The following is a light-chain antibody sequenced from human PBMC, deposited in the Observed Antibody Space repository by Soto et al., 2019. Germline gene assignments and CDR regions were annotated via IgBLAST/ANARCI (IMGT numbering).Light chain of an antibody. V-gene: IGKV3-20*01. CDR1: QSVTNKY. J-gene: IGKJ2*02. CDR2: GAS. CDR3: QQYGNSPCT. Sequence: EIVLTQSPGTLSLSPGERATLTCRASQSVTNKYLAWYQQKPGQAPRLLVYGASSRPTGIPDRFSGRGSGTDFTLTISRLEPEDFAVYYCQQYGNSPCTFGQGTKLEI.